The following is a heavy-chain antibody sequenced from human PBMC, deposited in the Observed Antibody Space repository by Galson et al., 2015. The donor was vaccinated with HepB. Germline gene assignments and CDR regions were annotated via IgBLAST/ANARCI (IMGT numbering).Heavy chain of an antibody. CDR1: GFTSSSYS. V-gene: IGHV3-21*01. CDR3: ARDSIAGWGGAGTGD. J-gene: IGHJ4*02. CDR2: ISSSSSYI. Sequence: SLRLSCAASGFTSSSYSMNWVRQAPGKGLEWVSSISSSSSYIYYADSVKGRFTISRDNAKNSLYLQMNSLRAEDTAVYYCARDSIAGWGGAGTGDWGQGTLVTVSS. D-gene: IGHD6-13*01.